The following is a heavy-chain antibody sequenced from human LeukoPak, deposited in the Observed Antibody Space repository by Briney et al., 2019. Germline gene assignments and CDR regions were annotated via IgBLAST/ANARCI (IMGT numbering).Heavy chain of an antibody. V-gene: IGHV3-66*01. J-gene: IGHJ4*02. CDR1: GFTVSSNY. CDR2: IYSGGST. D-gene: IGHD3-9*01. CDR3: ARVRYFDWLFSDY. Sequence: GSLRLSCAASGFTVSSNYMSWVRQAPGKGLEWVSVIYSGGSTYYADSVKGRFTISRDNSKNTLYLQMNSLRAEDTAVYYCARVRYFDWLFSDYWGQGTLVTVSS.